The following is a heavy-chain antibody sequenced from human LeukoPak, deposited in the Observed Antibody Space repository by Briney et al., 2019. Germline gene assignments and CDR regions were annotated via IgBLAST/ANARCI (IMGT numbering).Heavy chain of an antibody. CDR3: ARFTAGATTFDI. CDR2: IYTSGST. J-gene: IGHJ3*02. CDR1: GGSISTYY. D-gene: IGHD1-26*01. Sequence: SETLSLTCTVSGGSISTYYWSWIRQPAGKGLEWIGRIYTSGSTNYNTSLKSRVTMSVDTSKNQFSLKLSSVTAADTAVYYCARFTAGATTFDIWGQGTMVTVSS. V-gene: IGHV4-4*07.